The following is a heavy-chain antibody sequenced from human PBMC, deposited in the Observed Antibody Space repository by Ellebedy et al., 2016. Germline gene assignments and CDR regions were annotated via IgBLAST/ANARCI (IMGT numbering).Heavy chain of an antibody. D-gene: IGHD1-26*01. CDR1: GYTFTSYG. V-gene: IGHV1-18*01. CDR3: ARVSYSGSYGY. CDR2: ISTYDGNT. J-gene: IGHJ4*02. Sequence: ASVKVSCKASGYTFTSYGISWVRQAPGQGLEWMGWISTYDGNTNYAQNLQGRVTMTSDTSTSTVYMELSSLTYEDTAVYYCARVSYSGSYGYWGQGTLVTVSS.